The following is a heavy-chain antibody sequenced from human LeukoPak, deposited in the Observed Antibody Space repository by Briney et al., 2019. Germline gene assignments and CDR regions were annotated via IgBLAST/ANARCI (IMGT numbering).Heavy chain of an antibody. V-gene: IGHV3-73*01. CDR1: GFTFSGSA. CDR2: IRSKANSYAT. CDR3: TRLSYHYGSGSYSTRYRSPID. Sequence: QTGGSLRLSCAASGFTFSGSAMHWVRQASGKGLEWVGRIRSKANSYATAYAASVKGRFTISRDDSKNTAYLQMNSLKTEDTAVYYCTRLSYHYGSGSYSTRYRSPIDWGQGTLVTVSS. J-gene: IGHJ4*02. D-gene: IGHD3-10*01.